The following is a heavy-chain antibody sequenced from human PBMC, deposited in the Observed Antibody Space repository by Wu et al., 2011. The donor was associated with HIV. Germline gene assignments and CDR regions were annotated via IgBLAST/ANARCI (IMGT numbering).Heavy chain of an antibody. CDR3: ARGLRDSSGREYFQD. Sequence: QVQLVQSGAEVKKPGASVKVSCKASGYTFTSYYMHWVRQAPGQGLEWMGIINPSGGSTSYAQKFQGRVTMTRNTSISTAYMELSSLRSEDTAVYYCARGLRDSSGREYFQDWGQGTLVTVSS. V-gene: IGHV1-46*01. D-gene: IGHD3-22*01. CDR1: GYTFTSYY. CDR2: INPSGGST. J-gene: IGHJ1*01.